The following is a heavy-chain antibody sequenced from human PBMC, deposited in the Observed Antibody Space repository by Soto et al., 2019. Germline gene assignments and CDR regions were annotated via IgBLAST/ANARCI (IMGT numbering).Heavy chain of an antibody. J-gene: IGHJ4*02. CDR2: IIPILGTM. CDR3: ARGKEWEQPSNHYYFDY. CDR1: GRTFLISA. D-gene: IGHD1-26*01. Sequence: QVQLVQSGAEVKTPGSSVRVSCKTAGRTFLISAIAWVRQAPGQGLEWMGGIIPILGTMHIAQNFQGRVNFTADRSTSTAYMDLSSLRSEDTATYFCARGKEWEQPSNHYYFDYWGQGSQVIVSS. V-gene: IGHV1-69*06.